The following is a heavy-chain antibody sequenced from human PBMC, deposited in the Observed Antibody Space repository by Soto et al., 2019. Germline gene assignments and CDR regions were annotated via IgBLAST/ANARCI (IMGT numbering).Heavy chain of an antibody. CDR1: GDSMSSSDYY. J-gene: IGHJ4*02. CDR2: IYYSGST. V-gene: IGHV4-39*01. D-gene: IGHD6-19*01. CDR3: ARRTVNIRTFYSGLKTHCFDY. Sequence: SETLSLTCAVSGDSMSSSDYYWGWIRQPPGKGLEWIGSIYYSGSTYYNPSLQSQVAISVDTSKNQISLKLKSVTAAVMAIYYCARRTVNIRTFYSGLKTHCFDYWGQGAPVTVSS.